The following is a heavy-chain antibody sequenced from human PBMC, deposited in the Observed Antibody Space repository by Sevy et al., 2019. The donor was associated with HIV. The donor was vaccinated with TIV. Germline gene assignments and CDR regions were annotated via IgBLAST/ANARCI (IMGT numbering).Heavy chain of an antibody. Sequence: GGSLRLSCAASGFTFSSYAMSWVRQAPGKGLEWVSTIRGSGGSTYYADSVKGRFTISRDNSENTLYFQMNSLRAEDTAVYFCAKTPFMDFWNDYYSFYFDFWGQGTLVTVSS. D-gene: IGHD3-3*01. J-gene: IGHJ4*02. CDR2: IRGSGGST. CDR3: AKTPFMDFWNDYYSFYFDF. CDR1: GFTFSSYA. V-gene: IGHV3-23*01.